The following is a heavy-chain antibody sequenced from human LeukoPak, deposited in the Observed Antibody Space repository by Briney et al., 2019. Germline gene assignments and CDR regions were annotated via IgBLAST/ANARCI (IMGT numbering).Heavy chain of an antibody. V-gene: IGHV3-23*01. D-gene: IGHD3-10*01. CDR1: RFTLAKLA. Sequence: GALRLPCAALRFTLAKLAISWVRQASGKGLEWISTVSDSGDSTYYADSVKGRFTISRDNSKNTLYLQMNNLRAEDTAVYYCAKYYYGSGSPIFDYWGQGTLVTVSS. CDR3: AKYYYGSGSPIFDY. CDR2: VSDSGDST. J-gene: IGHJ4*02.